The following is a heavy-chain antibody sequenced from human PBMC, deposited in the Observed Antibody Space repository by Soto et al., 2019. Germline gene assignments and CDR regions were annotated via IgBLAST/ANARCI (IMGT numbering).Heavy chain of an antibody. CDR1: GYTLTGYY. Sequence: ASVKVSCKASGYTLTGYYMHWVRQAPGQGLEWMGWINPDSGGTNYAQKFQGRVTMTRDTSISTAYMELSRLRSDDTAVYYCAREGGSSYYYYGMDVWGQGTTVTVSS. CDR2: INPDSGGT. J-gene: IGHJ6*02. CDR3: AREGGSSYYYYGMDV. D-gene: IGHD6-13*01. V-gene: IGHV1-2*02.